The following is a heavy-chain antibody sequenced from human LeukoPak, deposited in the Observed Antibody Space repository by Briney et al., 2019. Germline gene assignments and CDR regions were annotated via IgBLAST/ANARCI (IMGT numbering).Heavy chain of an antibody. CDR3: ARAEGYYDSSGNDAFDI. D-gene: IGHD3-22*01. CDR2: IWYDGSNK. J-gene: IGHJ3*02. V-gene: IGHV3-33*01. CDR1: GFTFSSYG. Sequence: GWSLRLSCAASGFTFSSYGMHWVRQAPGKGLEWVAVIWYDGSNKYYADSVKGRFTISRDNSKNTLYLQMNSLRAEDTAVYYCARAEGYYDSSGNDAFDIWGQGTMVTVSS.